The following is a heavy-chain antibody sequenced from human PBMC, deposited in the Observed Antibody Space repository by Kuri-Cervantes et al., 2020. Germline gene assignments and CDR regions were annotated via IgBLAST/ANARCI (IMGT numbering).Heavy chain of an antibody. CDR3: ARGEYYFDY. Sequence: ASVKVSCKASGYTFTSYAMHWVRQAPGQRLEWMGIINTRSGSTSYAPKFQGRVTMTRDTSTSTAYMELSSLRSEDTAVYYCARGEYYFDYWGQGTLVTVSS. CDR2: INTRSGST. CDR1: GYTFTSYA. J-gene: IGHJ4*02. V-gene: IGHV1-46*01.